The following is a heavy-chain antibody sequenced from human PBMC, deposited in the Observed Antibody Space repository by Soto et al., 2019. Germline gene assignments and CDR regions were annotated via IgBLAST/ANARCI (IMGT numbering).Heavy chain of an antibody. Sequence: GESLRLSCAASGFTFSSYEMNWVRQAPGKGLEWVSYISSSGSTIYYADSVKGRFTISRDNAKNSLYLQMNSLRAEDTAVYYCARFAPRGSRYAFDIWGQGTMVTVSS. J-gene: IGHJ3*02. CDR3: ARFAPRGSRYAFDI. D-gene: IGHD6-13*01. CDR2: ISSSGSTI. CDR1: GFTFSSYE. V-gene: IGHV3-48*03.